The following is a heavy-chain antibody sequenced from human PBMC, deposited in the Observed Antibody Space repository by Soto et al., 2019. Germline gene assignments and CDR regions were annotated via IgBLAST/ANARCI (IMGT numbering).Heavy chain of an antibody. Sequence: QVQLQESGPGLVKPSETLSLTCTVSGGSISNYYWTWIRLPPGKGLEWIGHIYYSGSTTYNPPLKSRGTISVDTSKNQFSLKLGSVTAADTAVYYCARVGADAGASIYDYYYGMDVWGQGTTVTVSS. CDR2: IYYSGST. D-gene: IGHD6-13*01. J-gene: IGHJ6*02. V-gene: IGHV4-59*01. CDR1: GGSISNYY. CDR3: ARVGADAGASIYDYYYGMDV.